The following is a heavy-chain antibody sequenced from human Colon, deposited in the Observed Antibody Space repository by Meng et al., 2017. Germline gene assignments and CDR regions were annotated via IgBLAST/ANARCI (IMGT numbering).Heavy chain of an antibody. Sequence: QVRLQTWGAGLLKPSETLSLTCAVYGGSFSGYSWSWIRQPPGKGLEWIGEINHTGNTSYNPSLKSRVTISVDKSKNQFSLKLSSVTAAGTAVYYCASGRKYCSSTSCYGQFDYWGQGTLVTVS. D-gene: IGHD2-2*01. CDR2: INHTGNT. CDR1: GGSFSGYS. V-gene: IGHV4-34*01. J-gene: IGHJ4*02. CDR3: ASGRKYCSSTSCYGQFDY.